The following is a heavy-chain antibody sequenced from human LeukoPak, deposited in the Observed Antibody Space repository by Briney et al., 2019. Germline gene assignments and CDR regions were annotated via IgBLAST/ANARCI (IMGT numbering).Heavy chain of an antibody. D-gene: IGHD2-2*01. V-gene: IGHV3-23*01. CDR3: AKDCSSANCYAHRDAFDI. Sequence: PGGSLRLSCAASGFTFSSYAMSWVRQAPGKGLEWVSAISGSGGSTYYADSVKGRFTISRDNSKNTLYLQMNSLTAEDTAVYYCAKDCSSANCYAHRDAFDIWGQGTVVTVSS. J-gene: IGHJ3*02. CDR2: ISGSGGST. CDR1: GFTFSSYA.